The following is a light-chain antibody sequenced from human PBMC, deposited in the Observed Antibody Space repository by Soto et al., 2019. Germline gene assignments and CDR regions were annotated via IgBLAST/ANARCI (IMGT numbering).Light chain of an antibody. CDR2: SAS. J-gene: IGKJ3*01. Sequence: DVQMTQSPSSLSASVGDRVTITCRASQSINNYLNWYQVKPGKAPRLLIYSASNLQGGVPSRFSGSGSGTDFTLTISSLQSEDFAVYYCQQYNNWPPFTFGPGTKVDIK. V-gene: IGKV1-39*01. CDR3: QQYNNWPPFT. CDR1: QSINNY.